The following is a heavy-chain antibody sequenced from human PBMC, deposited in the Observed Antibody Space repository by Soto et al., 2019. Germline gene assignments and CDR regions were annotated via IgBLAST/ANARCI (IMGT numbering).Heavy chain of an antibody. CDR1: GFSFSSSW. J-gene: IGHJ4*02. V-gene: IGHV3-7*01. CDR3: ARYGGYYTDN. D-gene: IGHD2-15*01. Sequence: EVQLVQSGGELVQPGGSLRLSCEGSGFSFSSSWMSWVRQPPGKGLEWLANIKHDGSNKNYADSVRGRFTISRDNAKNLLFLQMNRLGVEDTAVYYCARYGGYYTDNWGQGTLVTVSS. CDR2: IKHDGSNK.